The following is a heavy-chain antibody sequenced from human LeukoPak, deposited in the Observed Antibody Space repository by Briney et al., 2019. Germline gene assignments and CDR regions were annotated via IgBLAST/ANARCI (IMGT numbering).Heavy chain of an antibody. Sequence: SSETLSLTCAVSGESFRGNFWTWIRQSPGKGLEWIGEIDNNGITNYNPSLKSRVTMSVDTTRKRFSLRLTSESAADTGVYYCARGGGGAKAFYDYWGQGSLVTVSS. CDR1: GESFRGNF. CDR3: ARGGGGAKAFYDY. D-gene: IGHD1-26*01. V-gene: IGHV4-34*01. CDR2: IDNNGIT. J-gene: IGHJ4*02.